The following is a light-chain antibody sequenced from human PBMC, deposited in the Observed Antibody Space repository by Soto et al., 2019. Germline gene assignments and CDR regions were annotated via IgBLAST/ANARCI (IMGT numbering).Light chain of an antibody. CDR1: QSVGSRF. Sequence: EIVLTQSPGTLSLSPGERATLSCRASQSVGSRFLAWYQQKPGQAPRLLIYGASNRATGIPDRFSGSGSGTDFTLTISRLEPEDFAVYYCQQSGTSPPVAFGRGTKVDIK. CDR2: GAS. J-gene: IGKJ4*01. V-gene: IGKV3-20*01. CDR3: QQSGTSPPVA.